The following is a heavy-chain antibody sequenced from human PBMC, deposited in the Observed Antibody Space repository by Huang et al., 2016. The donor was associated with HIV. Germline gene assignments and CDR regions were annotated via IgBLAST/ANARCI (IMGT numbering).Heavy chain of an antibody. V-gene: IGHV1-69*01. D-gene: IGHD6-6*01. CDR1: GGTFSTYA. Sequence: QVQLVQSGAEVKKPGSSVKVSCKASGGTFSTYAISWVRQAPGKGLEWSGWIIPIFGTENDAQKCQGTVTITADEFQSTAYMELSSLRSEDTALYYCARGRTRSSLYDSYYGLDVWGQGTTVTVSS. CDR3: ARGRTRSSLYDSYYGLDV. J-gene: IGHJ6*02. CDR2: IIPIFGTE.